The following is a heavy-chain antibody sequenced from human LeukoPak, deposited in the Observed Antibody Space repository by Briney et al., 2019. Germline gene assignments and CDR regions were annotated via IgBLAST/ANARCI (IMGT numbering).Heavy chain of an antibody. Sequence: LETLSLTCTVSGGSISSSSYSWDWIRQPPGKGLEWMGCIHYSGTTYSNPSLKSRISISVDTSKSQFSLKLRSVTAADTAVYYCARRYYFVSGSYYPFDFWGQGTLVTVSS. CDR3: ARRYYFVSGSYYPFDF. V-gene: IGHV4-39*01. J-gene: IGHJ4*02. CDR2: IHYSGTT. CDR1: GGSISSSSYS. D-gene: IGHD3-10*01.